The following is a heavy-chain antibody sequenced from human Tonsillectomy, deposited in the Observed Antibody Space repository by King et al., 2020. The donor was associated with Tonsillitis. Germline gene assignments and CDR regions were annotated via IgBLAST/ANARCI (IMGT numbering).Heavy chain of an antibody. J-gene: IGHJ3*02. Sequence: VQLQQWGAGLLKPSETLSLTCAVYGGSFSGYFWTWIRQPPGKGLEWIGEINHSGTTNYNPSLKTRVTISEDTSKKQFSLKLSSVTAADTAVYYCARLPVDYVWGTHRPNDAFDIWGQGTMVAVSS. CDR2: INHSGTT. D-gene: IGHD3-16*02. V-gene: IGHV4-34*01. CDR1: GGSFSGYF. CDR3: ARLPVDYVWGTHRPNDAFDI.